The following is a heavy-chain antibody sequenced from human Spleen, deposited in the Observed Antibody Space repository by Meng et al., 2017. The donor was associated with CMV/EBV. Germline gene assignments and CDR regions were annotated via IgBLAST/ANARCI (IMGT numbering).Heavy chain of an antibody. Sequence: EVQVVGSGGGLVQTGGSLRLSCAVSGLNLRSYWMHGVRQAPGKGLEWVSRIDIDGRDISYADSVKGRFTISRDTAKNTLYLEMNSLRVEDTAVYYCARGLEEYLGWEMGYWGQGSLVTVSS. D-gene: IGHD2/OR15-2a*01. V-gene: IGHV3-74*01. CDR3: ARGLEEYLGWEMGY. CDR2: IDIDGRDI. CDR1: GLNLRSYW. J-gene: IGHJ4*02.